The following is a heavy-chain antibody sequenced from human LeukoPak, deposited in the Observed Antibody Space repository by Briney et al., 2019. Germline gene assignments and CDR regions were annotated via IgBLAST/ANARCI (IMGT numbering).Heavy chain of an antibody. J-gene: IGHJ5*02. CDR3: ARAGGRSWFDP. CDR1: GYSFTDKY. V-gene: IGHV1-2*02. CDR2: INPNSGGT. Sequence: RASVKVSCKASGYSFTDKYMHWVRQALGQGLEWMGWINPNSGGTNYAQKFQGRVTMTTDTSMSTAYMELSRLTSDDTAVYYCARAGGRSWFDPWGQGTLVTVSS.